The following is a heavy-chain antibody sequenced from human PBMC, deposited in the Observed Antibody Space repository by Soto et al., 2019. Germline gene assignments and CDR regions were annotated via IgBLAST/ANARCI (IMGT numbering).Heavy chain of an antibody. V-gene: IGHV3-23*01. CDR1: GLTFRGYG. Sequence: EVQLLESGGGLVQPGGSLRLSCEASGLTFRGYGMSWVRQAPGTGLGWVSAISGSGSTTYYADSVKGRFTISRDDSKNILFLQMNSLRAEDTAVYYCVTRSRGLQSSPPRLDSWGQGTLVTVSS. D-gene: IGHD4-4*01. CDR2: ISGSGSTT. CDR3: VTRSRGLQSSPPRLDS. J-gene: IGHJ4*02.